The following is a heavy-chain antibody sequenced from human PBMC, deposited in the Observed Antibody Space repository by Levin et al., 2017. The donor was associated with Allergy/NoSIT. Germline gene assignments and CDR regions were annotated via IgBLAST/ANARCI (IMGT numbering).Heavy chain of an antibody. V-gene: IGHV3-33*07. CDR1: GFTFRNYG. J-gene: IGHJ4*02. CDR3: ATVRRTSGWNADY. CDR2: IWYDGSKK. D-gene: IGHD6-19*01. Sequence: AGGSLRLSCAASGFTFRNYGMYWVRQAPGKGLEWLAVIWYDGSKKNYAESVKGRFTISRDNSKNMLYLQVDSLRAEDSAVYYCATVRRTSGWNADYWGQGVLVSVSS.